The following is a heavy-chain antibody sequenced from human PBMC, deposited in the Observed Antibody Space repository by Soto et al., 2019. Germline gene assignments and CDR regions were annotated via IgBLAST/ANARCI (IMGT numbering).Heavy chain of an antibody. CDR3: ARGYITMVREWHYDY. D-gene: IGHD3-10*01. Sequence: ASVKVSCKASGYTFTSYGIHWVRQAPGQRLEWTGWINAGNGNTGYAQKFQGRVTMTRNTSISTAYMELSSLRSEDTAVYYCARGYITMVREWHYDYWGQGTLVTVSS. CDR2: INAGNGNT. V-gene: IGHV1-8*02. J-gene: IGHJ4*02. CDR1: GYTFTSYG.